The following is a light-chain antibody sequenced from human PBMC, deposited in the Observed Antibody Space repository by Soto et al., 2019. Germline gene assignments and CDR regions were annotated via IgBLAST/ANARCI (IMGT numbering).Light chain of an antibody. Sequence: DIQMTQSPSSVSASVGDRVTITCRASQGISNWLAWYQQKPGKAPNLLIYVVSNLQSGVPSRFSGSGSWTNFTLTISSLQPEDFATYYCQQANSFPVTFGPGTKLHVK. CDR1: QGISNW. CDR2: VVS. V-gene: IGKV1D-12*01. J-gene: IGKJ3*01. CDR3: QQANSFPVT.